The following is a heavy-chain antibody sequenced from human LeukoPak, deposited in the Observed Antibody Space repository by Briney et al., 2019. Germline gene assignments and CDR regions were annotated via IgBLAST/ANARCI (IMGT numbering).Heavy chain of an antibody. Sequence: ASQTLSLTCTVSGGSISSGSYYWSWIRQPPGKGLEWIGCIYHSGSTYYNPSLKSRVTISVDRSKNQFSLKLSSVTAADTAVYYCARYTFLDTAMVTGDNWFDPWGQGTLVTVSS. J-gene: IGHJ5*02. CDR2: IYHSGST. CDR3: ARYTFLDTAMVTGDNWFDP. V-gene: IGHV4-30-2*01. D-gene: IGHD5-18*01. CDR1: GGSISSGSYY.